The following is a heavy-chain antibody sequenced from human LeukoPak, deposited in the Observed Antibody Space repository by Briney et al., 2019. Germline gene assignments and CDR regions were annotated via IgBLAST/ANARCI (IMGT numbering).Heavy chain of an antibody. Sequence: SETLSLTCTVSGGSISSYCWSRIRQPAGKGLEWIGRIYTSGSTNYNPSLKSRVTMSVDTSKNQFSLKLSSVTAADTAVYYCARDRSRYDILTGYASLDYWGQGTLVTVSS. J-gene: IGHJ4*02. CDR3: ARDRSRYDILTGYASLDY. D-gene: IGHD3-9*01. CDR2: IYTSGST. V-gene: IGHV4-4*07. CDR1: GGSISSYC.